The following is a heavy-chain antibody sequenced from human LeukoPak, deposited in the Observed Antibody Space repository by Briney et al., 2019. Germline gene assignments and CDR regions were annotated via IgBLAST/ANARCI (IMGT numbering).Heavy chain of an antibody. Sequence: SETLSLTCTVSGGPISSSSYYWGWIRQPPGKGLEWIGSIYYSGSTYYNPSLKSRLTISVDTSKNQFSLKLSSVTAADTAAYYCARGIYYDILTGYFALRHWFDPWGQGTLVTVSS. J-gene: IGHJ5*02. CDR3: ARGIYYDILTGYFALRHWFDP. CDR1: GGPISSSSYY. CDR2: IYYSGST. V-gene: IGHV4-39*07. D-gene: IGHD3-9*01.